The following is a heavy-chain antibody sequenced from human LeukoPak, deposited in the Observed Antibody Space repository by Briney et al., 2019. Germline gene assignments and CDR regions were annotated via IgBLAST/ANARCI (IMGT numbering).Heavy chain of an antibody. V-gene: IGHV4-34*01. Sequence: SETLSLTCAVYGGSFSGYYWSWIRQPPGKGLEWIGEINHSGSTNYNPSLKSRVTISVDTSKNQFSLKLSSVTAADTAVYYCARNYDSSGYYPNYYYYYYMDVWGKGTTVTVSS. CDR1: GGSFSGYY. CDR2: INHSGST. J-gene: IGHJ6*03. D-gene: IGHD3-22*01. CDR3: ARNYDSSGYYPNYYYYYYMDV.